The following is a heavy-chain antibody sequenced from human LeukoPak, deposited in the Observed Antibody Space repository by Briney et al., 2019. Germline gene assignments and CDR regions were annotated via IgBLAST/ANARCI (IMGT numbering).Heavy chain of an antibody. D-gene: IGHD6-19*01. CDR2: ISGSGGST. CDR1: GFTFSSYA. CDR3: AKDAIYSSGWYGYFDY. V-gene: IGHV3-23*01. Sequence: HSGGSLRLSCAASGFTFSSYAMSWVRQAPGKGLEWVSAISGSGGSTYYADSVKGRFTISRDNSKNTLYLQMNSLRAEDTAVYYCAKDAIYSSGWYGYFDYWGQGTLVTVSS. J-gene: IGHJ4*02.